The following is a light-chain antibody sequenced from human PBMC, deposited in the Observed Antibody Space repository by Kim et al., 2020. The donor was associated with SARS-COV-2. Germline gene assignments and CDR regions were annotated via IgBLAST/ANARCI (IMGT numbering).Light chain of an antibody. CDR2: KAS. Sequence: DIQMTQSPSTLSASVGDRVTITCRASQSISIWLAWYQQKPGKAPSLLIYKASSLESGVPSRFSGGGSGTKFTLTISSLQPDDFATYNCQQYESYSLTFGGGAKVDIK. J-gene: IGKJ4*01. V-gene: IGKV1-5*03. CDR3: QQYESYSLT. CDR1: QSISIW.